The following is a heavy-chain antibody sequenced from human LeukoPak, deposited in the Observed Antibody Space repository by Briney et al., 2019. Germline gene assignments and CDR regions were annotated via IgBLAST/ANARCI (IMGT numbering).Heavy chain of an antibody. Sequence: SETLSLTCTVSGGSISSYYWSWIRQPPGKGLEWIGYIYYSGSTNYNPSLKSRVTISVDTSKNQFSLKLSSETAADTAVYYCARAHYDSSGYRGWGQGTLVTVSS. CDR2: IYYSGST. V-gene: IGHV4-59*01. CDR1: GGSISSYY. CDR3: ARAHYDSSGYRG. J-gene: IGHJ4*02. D-gene: IGHD3-22*01.